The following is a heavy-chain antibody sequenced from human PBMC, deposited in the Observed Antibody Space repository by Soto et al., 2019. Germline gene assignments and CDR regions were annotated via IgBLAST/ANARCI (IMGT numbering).Heavy chain of an antibody. Sequence: PSETLSLTCTVSGGSISSGGYYWSWIRQHPGKGLEWIGYIYYSGSTYYNPSLKSRVTISVDTSKNQFSLKLSSVTAADTAVYYCARLYSSSWFGYFDYWGQGTLVTVSS. D-gene: IGHD6-13*01. CDR3: ARLYSSSWFGYFDY. V-gene: IGHV4-31*03. J-gene: IGHJ4*02. CDR1: GGSISSGGYY. CDR2: IYYSGST.